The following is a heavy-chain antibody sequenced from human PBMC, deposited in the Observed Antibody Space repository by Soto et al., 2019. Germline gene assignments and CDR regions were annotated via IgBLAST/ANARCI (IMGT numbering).Heavy chain of an antibody. CDR2: ISSSSSTI. Sequence: GGSLRLSCAASGFTFRDKAMAWVHQAPGKGLEWVSYISSSSSTIYYADSVKGRFTISRDNAKNSLYLQMNSLRAEDTAVYYCARVEYYDRPQIWGQGTLVTVSS. V-gene: IGHV3-48*01. D-gene: IGHD3-22*01. CDR3: ARVEYYDRPQI. J-gene: IGHJ4*02. CDR1: GFTFRDKA.